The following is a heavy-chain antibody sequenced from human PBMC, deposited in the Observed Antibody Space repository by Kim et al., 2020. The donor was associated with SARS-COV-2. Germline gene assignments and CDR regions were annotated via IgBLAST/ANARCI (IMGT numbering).Heavy chain of an antibody. CDR2: IYYSGST. CDR1: GGSISSGGYY. J-gene: IGHJ4*02. D-gene: IGHD3-10*01. Sequence: SETLSLTCTVSGGSISSGGYYWSWIRQHPGKGLEWIGYIYYSGSTYYNPSLKSRVTISVDTSKNQFSLKLSSVTAADTAVYYCARGDYYGSGSYSNIPFDYWGQGTLVTVSS. CDR3: ARGDYYGSGSYSNIPFDY. V-gene: IGHV4-31*03.